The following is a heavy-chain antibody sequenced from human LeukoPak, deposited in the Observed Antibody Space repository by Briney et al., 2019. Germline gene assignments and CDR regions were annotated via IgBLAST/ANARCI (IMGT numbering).Heavy chain of an antibody. D-gene: IGHD2-2*02. CDR3: AGRGADCSSTSCYTLWDYYYMDV. CDR1: GYTFTSYG. V-gene: IGHV1-18*01. J-gene: IGHJ6*03. CDR2: ISAYNGNT. Sequence: ASVKVSCKASGYTFTSYGISWVRQAPGQGLEWMGWISAYNGNTNYAQKLQGRVTMTTDTSTSTAYMELRSLRSDDTAVYYCAGRGADCSSTSCYTLWDYYYMDVWGKGTTVTVSS.